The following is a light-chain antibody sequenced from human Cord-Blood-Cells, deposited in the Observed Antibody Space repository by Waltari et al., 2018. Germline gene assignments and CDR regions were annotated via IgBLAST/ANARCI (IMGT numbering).Light chain of an antibody. Sequence: DIQMTQSPSSLSASVGDRVTIPCRASQGISNYLAWYQQKPGKVPKLLIYAASTLQSGVPSRFSGSGSGTDFTLTISRLQPEDVATYYCQKYNSAPWTFGQGTKVEIK. V-gene: IGKV1-27*01. J-gene: IGKJ1*01. CDR3: QKYNSAPWT. CDR1: QGISNY. CDR2: AAS.